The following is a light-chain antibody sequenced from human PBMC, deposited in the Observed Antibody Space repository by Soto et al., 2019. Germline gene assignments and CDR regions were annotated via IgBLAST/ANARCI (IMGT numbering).Light chain of an antibody. J-gene: IGLJ1*01. Sequence: QSVLTQPASVSGSPGQSITISCTGTSSDVGSYDPVSWYQQHPGQAPKLMMYEGTKRPSGVSTRFSGSTSGNTASLTISGLQTEDEADYYCYSYAGSNTYVFGTGTKLTVL. CDR2: EGT. CDR1: SSDVGSYDP. V-gene: IGLV2-23*01. CDR3: YSYAGSNTYV.